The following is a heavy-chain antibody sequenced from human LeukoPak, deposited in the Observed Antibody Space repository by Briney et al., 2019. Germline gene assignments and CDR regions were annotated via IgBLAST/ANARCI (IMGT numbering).Heavy chain of an antibody. CDR3: ARNEAGGAFDI. V-gene: IGHV1-69*02. Sequence: ASVKVSCKASGGTFSSYTISWVREAPGQGVEWMGRIIPILGIANYAQKFQGRVTITADKSTSTAYMELSSLRSEDTAVYYCARNEAGGAFDIWGQGTMVTVSS. CDR2: IIPILGIA. J-gene: IGHJ3*02. CDR1: GGTFSSYT. D-gene: IGHD1-1*01.